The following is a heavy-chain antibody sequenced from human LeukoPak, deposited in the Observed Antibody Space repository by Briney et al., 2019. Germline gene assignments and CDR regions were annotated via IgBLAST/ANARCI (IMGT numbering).Heavy chain of an antibody. CDR1: GGSISSGSYY. Sequence: PSETLSLTCTVSGGSISSGSYYWSWLRQPAGKGLEWIGRIYTSGSTNYNPSLKSRVTISVDTSKNQFSLKLSSVTAADTAVYYCARDLTVVRGVGWFDPWGQGTLVTVSS. CDR3: ARDLTVVRGVGWFDP. CDR2: IYTSGST. D-gene: IGHD3-10*01. J-gene: IGHJ5*02. V-gene: IGHV4-61*02.